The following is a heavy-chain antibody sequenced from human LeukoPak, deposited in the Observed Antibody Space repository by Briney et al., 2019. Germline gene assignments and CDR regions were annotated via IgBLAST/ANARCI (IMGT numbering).Heavy chain of an antibody. J-gene: IGHJ4*02. D-gene: IGHD4-17*01. Sequence: GGSLRLSCAASGFTFGDYYMTWIRQAPGKGLEWVSYITSGGSSMYYADSVEGRFTISRDNAKNSLYLQMNSLRVEDTAVYYCARDRYGPPDYWGQGTLVTVSS. CDR2: ITSGGSSM. V-gene: IGHV3-11*01. CDR1: GFTFGDYY. CDR3: ARDRYGPPDY.